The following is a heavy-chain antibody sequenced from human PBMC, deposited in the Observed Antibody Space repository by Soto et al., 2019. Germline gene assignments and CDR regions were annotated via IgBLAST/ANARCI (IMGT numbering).Heavy chain of an antibody. V-gene: IGHV4-59*01. CDR3: ARDNGYYFDY. CDR2: IYYSGST. CDR1: GGSISSYY. D-gene: IGHD3-16*02. Sequence: PSETLSLTCTVSGGSISSYYWSWIRQPPGKGLEWVGYIYYSGSTNYNPSLKSRVTISVDTSKNQFSLKLSSVTAADTVVYYCARDNGYYFDYWGQGTLVTVSS. J-gene: IGHJ4*02.